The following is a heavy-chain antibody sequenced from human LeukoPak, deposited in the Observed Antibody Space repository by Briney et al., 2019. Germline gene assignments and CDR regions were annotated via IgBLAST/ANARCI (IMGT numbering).Heavy chain of an antibody. CDR1: GDSVSNNNAA. CDR2: TYYRSKWYR. V-gene: IGHV6-1*01. J-gene: IGHJ4*02. Sequence: SQTLSLTCAISGDSVSNNNAAWNWIRQSPSRGLEWLGRTYYRSKWYREYAVSVKSRATITPDTSKNQFSLQLNSVTPEDTALYYCVRSAGHFDYWGQGTLVTVSS. CDR3: VRSAGHFDY.